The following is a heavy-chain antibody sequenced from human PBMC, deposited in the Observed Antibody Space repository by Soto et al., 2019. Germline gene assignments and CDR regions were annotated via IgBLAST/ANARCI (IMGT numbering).Heavy chain of an antibody. D-gene: IGHD6-19*01. CDR1: GFTLTDYA. J-gene: IGHJ5*02. V-gene: IGHV3-30-3*01. CDR2: ISYDGNNL. CDR3: ARGVAVAGEDWFDP. Sequence: GGSLRLSCAASGFTLTDYAMQWVRQAPGKGLQWVAAISYDGNNLYYADSVEGRFTISRDNSKNTLYLHVSSLRAEDTGVYYCARGVAVAGEDWFDPWGQGTLVTSPQ.